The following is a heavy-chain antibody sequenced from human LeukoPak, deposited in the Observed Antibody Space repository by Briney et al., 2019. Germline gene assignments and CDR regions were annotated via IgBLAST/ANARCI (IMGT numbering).Heavy chain of an antibody. J-gene: IGHJ4*02. V-gene: IGHV3-30-3*01. CDR1: GFTFSSYA. CDR3: ARDRRDGYSFDDTGTFDY. D-gene: IGHD5-24*01. Sequence: PGRSLRLSCAASGFTFSSYAMHWVRQAPGKGLEWVAVISYDGSNKYYADSVKGRFTISRDNSKNTLYLQMNSLRAEDTAVYYCARDRRDGYSFDDTGTFDYWGQGTLVTVSS. CDR2: ISYDGSNK.